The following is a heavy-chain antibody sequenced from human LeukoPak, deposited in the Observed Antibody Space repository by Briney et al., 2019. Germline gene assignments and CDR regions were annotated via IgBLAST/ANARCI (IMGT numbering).Heavy chain of an antibody. J-gene: IGHJ4*02. CDR3: ARLQLWLDY. D-gene: IGHD5-18*01. CDR1: GGSISSSSYY. Sequence: SETLSLTCTVSGGSISSSSYYWSWIRQPPGKGLEWIGYIYYSGSTNYNPSLKSRVTISVDTSKNQFSLKLSSVTAADTAVYYCARLQLWLDYWGQGTLVTVSS. V-gene: IGHV4-61*05. CDR2: IYYSGST.